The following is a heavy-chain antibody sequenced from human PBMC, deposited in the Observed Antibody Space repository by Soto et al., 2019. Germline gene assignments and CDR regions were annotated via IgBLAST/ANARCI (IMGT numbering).Heavy chain of an antibody. D-gene: IGHD5-12*01. CDR1: GFNFGDYY. Sequence: QVQLVESGGGLVTPGGSLRLACAASGFNFGDYYMSWIRQSPGRGLEWLSFLSPSSRFTKYADSVRGRFTISRDNAKNSLYLQMNSLRAEDTAVYYCARRLGSLPTTNFDLWGRGTLVNVS. CDR2: LSPSSRFT. J-gene: IGHJ2*01. V-gene: IGHV3-11*06. CDR3: ARRLGSLPTTNFDL.